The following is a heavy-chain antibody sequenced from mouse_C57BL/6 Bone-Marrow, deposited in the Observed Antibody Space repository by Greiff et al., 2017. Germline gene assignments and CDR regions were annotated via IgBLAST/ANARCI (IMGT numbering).Heavy chain of an antibody. D-gene: IGHD6-1*01. CDR2: IYPGSGCT. CDR1: GYTFTSYW. J-gene: IGHJ4*01. CDR3: ARGILCFYYYAMDY. V-gene: IGHV1-55*01. Sequence: QVQLQQPGAELVKPGASVKMSCKASGYTFTSYWITWVKQRPGQGLEWIGAIYPGSGCTNYNEKFKSKATLTVDTSSSTAYMQLSSLTSEDSAVYYGARGILCFYYYAMDYWGQGTSVTVSS.